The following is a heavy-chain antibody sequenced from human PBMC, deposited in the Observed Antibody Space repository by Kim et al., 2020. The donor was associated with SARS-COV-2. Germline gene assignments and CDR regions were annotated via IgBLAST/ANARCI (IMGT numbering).Heavy chain of an antibody. CDR2: IRSKAYGGTT. J-gene: IGHJ6*02. V-gene: IGHV3-49*04. Sequence: GGSLRLSCTASGFTFGDYAMSWVRQAPGKGLEWVSFIRSKAYGGTTEYAASVKGRFTISRDDSKSIAYLQMNSLKTEDTAVYYCTRDSIPEDYGMDVWGQGTTVTVSS. D-gene: IGHD2-21*01. CDR3: TRDSIPEDYGMDV. CDR1: GFTFGDYA.